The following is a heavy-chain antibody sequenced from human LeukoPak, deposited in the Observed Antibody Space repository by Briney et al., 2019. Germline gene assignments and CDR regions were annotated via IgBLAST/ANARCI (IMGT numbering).Heavy chain of an antibody. Sequence: GGSLRLSCEPPVYTVSDTPMTWVPQAVGRGWGWVSVIYSYGSTYYSESVKGRFYISRDNSKNALYLQMNSLGAEDTAVYYCAARPDSNRGPYDYWGQGTLVTVSS. CDR3: AARPDSNRGPYDY. CDR2: IYSYGST. D-gene: IGHD1/OR15-1a*01. J-gene: IGHJ4*02. V-gene: IGHV3-66*01. CDR1: VYTVSDTP.